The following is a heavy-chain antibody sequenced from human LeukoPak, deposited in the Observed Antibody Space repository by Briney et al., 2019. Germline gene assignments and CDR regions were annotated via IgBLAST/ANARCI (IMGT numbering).Heavy chain of an antibody. CDR3: AKGPKRDYYDSSVNRY. Sequence: GGSLRLSCAASGFTFRSYAMSWVRQAPGKGLDWVSAISGSGGSTYYADSVKGRFTISRDNSKNTLYLQMNSLRAEDTAVYYCAKGPKRDYYDSSVNRYWGQGTLVTVSS. J-gene: IGHJ4*02. V-gene: IGHV3-23*01. D-gene: IGHD3-22*01. CDR1: GFTFRSYA. CDR2: ISGSGGST.